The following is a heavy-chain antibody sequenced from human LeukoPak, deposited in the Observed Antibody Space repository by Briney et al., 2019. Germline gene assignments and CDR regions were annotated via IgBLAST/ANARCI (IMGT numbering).Heavy chain of an antibody. CDR1: GGSISSGSYY. J-gene: IGHJ4*02. Sequence: LRLSCTVSGGSISSGSYYWSWIRQPAGKGLEWIGRIYTSGSTNYNPSLKSRVTISVDTSKNQFSLKLSSVTAADTAVYYCARGRRSGWSPFDYWGQGTLVTVSS. CDR2: IYTSGST. CDR3: ARGRRSGWSPFDY. V-gene: IGHV4-61*02. D-gene: IGHD6-19*01.